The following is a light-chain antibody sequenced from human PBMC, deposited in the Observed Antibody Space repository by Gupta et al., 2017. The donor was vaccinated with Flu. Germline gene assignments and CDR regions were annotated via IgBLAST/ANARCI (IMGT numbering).Light chain of an antibody. CDR2: GAY. V-gene: IGKV3-15*01. CDR1: QSVSSD. J-gene: IGKJ5*01. CDR3: QQYNNWPPIT. Sequence: EIVITQTPATLSVSPGERATLSCRASQSVSSDLAWYQQKPGQAPRLLIYGAYTRATGIPARFSGSGSGTEFALTISSLQSEDFAVYYCQQYNNWPPITFGLGTRLEIK.